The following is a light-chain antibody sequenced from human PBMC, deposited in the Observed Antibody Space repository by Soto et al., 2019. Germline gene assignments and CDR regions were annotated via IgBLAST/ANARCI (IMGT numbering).Light chain of an antibody. CDR3: QQYGSSPRT. J-gene: IGKJ2*02. Sequence: EIVLTQSPGTLSLSPGERATLSCRASESVSSSYLAWYQQKPGRAPMLLIFGASTRATGIPDRFSGSGSGTDFTLTISRLEPEDFAVYYCQQYGSSPRTFGQGTKLEI. CDR1: ESVSSSY. CDR2: GAS. V-gene: IGKV3-20*01.